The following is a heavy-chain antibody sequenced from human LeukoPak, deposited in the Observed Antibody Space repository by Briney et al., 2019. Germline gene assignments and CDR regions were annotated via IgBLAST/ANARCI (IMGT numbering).Heavy chain of an antibody. CDR1: RYSFTSYW. D-gene: IGHD3-10*01. Sequence: GESLKISCKGSRYSFTSYWIGWVRRMPGKGLEWMGIIYPGDSDTRYSPSFQGQVTISADKSITTAYLQWSSMKASDTAMYYCARQRGEQGYFDYWGQGTLVTVAS. J-gene: IGHJ4*02. V-gene: IGHV5-51*01. CDR2: IYPGDSDT. CDR3: ARQRGEQGYFDY.